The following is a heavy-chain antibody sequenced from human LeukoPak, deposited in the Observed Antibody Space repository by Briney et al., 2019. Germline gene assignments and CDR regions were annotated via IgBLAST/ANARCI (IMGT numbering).Heavy chain of an antibody. CDR1: GYSISSGYY. CDR2: IYHSGST. J-gene: IGHJ5*02. CDR3: ATPYSNYDWFDP. Sequence: SETLSLTCTVSGYSISSGYYWGWIRPPPGKGLEWIGSIYHSGSTYYNPSLKSRVTISVDTSKNQFSLKLCSVTAADTAVYYCATPYSNYDWFDPWGQGTLVTVSS. V-gene: IGHV4-38-2*02. D-gene: IGHD4-11*01.